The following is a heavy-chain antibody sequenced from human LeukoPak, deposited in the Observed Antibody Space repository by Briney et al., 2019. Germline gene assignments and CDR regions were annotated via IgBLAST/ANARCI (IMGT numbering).Heavy chain of an antibody. J-gene: IGHJ4*02. CDR1: GFTFDDYA. V-gene: IGHV3-9*01. CDR3: AKDNSGSYILDY. CDR2: ISWNSGSI. Sequence: GRSLRLSCAASGFTFDDYAMHWVRQAPGKGLEWVSGISWNSGSIGYADSVKGRFTISRDNAKNSLYLQMNSLRAEDTALYYCAKDNSGSYILDYWGQGTLITVSS. D-gene: IGHD1-26*01.